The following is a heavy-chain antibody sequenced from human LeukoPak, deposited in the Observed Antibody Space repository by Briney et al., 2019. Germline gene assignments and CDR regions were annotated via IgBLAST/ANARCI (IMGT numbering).Heavy chain of an antibody. Sequence: ASVKVSCKASGYTFTSYDINWVRQATGQGLEWMGWMNPNSGNTGYAQKFQGRVTMTRNTSIRTAYMELSSLRSEDTAVYYCARAASLLRPLDYWGQGTPVTVSS. J-gene: IGHJ4*02. CDR3: ARAASLLRPLDY. V-gene: IGHV1-8*01. D-gene: IGHD3-22*01. CDR2: MNPNSGNT. CDR1: GYTFTSYD.